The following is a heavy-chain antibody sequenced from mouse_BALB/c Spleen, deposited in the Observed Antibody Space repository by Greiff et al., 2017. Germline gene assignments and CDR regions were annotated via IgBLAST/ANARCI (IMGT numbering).Heavy chain of an antibody. J-gene: IGHJ3*01. Sequence: EVQLQQSGGGLVKLGGSLKLSCAASGFTFSSYYMSWVRQTPEKRLELVAAINSNGGSTYYPDTVKGRFTISRDNANNTLYLQMSSLKSEDTALYYCASPYYYGSSYGWFAYWGQGTLVTVSA. CDR2: INSNGGST. CDR1: GFTFSSYY. CDR3: ASPYYYGSSYGWFAY. V-gene: IGHV5-6-2*01. D-gene: IGHD1-1*01.